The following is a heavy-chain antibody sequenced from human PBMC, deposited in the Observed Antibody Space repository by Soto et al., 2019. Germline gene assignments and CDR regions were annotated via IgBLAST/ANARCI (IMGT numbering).Heavy chain of an antibody. D-gene: IGHD3-3*01. CDR3: AADLENYYYYGMDV. V-gene: IGHV1-8*01. Sequence: ASVKVSCKASGYTFTSYDINWVRQATGQGLEWMGWMNPNSGNTGYAQKFQGRVTMTRNTSISTAYMELSSLRSEDTAVYYCAADLENYYYYGMDVWGQGTTVTVSS. CDR1: GYTFTSYD. J-gene: IGHJ6*02. CDR2: MNPNSGNT.